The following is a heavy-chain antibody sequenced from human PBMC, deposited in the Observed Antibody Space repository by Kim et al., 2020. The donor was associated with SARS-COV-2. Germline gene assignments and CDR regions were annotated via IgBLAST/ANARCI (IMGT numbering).Heavy chain of an antibody. CDR1: GGSISSGGYY. CDR3: ARARITMIVGVKYFDY. Sequence: SETLSLTCTVSGGSISSGGYYWSWIRQHPGKGLEWIGYIYYSGSTYYNPSLKSRVTISVDTSKNQFSLKLSSVTAADTAVYYCARARITMIVGVKYFDYWGQGTLVTVSS. D-gene: IGHD3-22*01. V-gene: IGHV4-31*03. CDR2: IYYSGST. J-gene: IGHJ4*02.